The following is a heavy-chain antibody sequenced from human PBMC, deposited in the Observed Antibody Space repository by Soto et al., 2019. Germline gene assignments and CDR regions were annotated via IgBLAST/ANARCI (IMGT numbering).Heavy chain of an antibody. CDR2: INAANGDT. CDR1: GYTFTSYG. J-gene: IGHJ5*02. V-gene: IGHV1-3*01. Sequence: ASVKVSCKASGYTFTSYGIHWVRQAPGQRLEWMGWINAANGDTKYSPKFQGRVAITRDTSASTAYMELSSLRSEDTAVYYCVRRHVSATGIDWFDPWGQGTLVTVSS. D-gene: IGHD6-13*01. CDR3: VRRHVSATGIDWFDP.